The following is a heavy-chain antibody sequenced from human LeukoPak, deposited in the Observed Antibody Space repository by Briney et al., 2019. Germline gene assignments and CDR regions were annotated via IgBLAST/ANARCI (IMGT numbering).Heavy chain of an antibody. D-gene: IGHD3-22*01. CDR1: GFTFSSYE. J-gene: IGHJ5*02. Sequence: GGSLRLPCAASGFTFSSYEMNWVRQAPGKGLEWVSYISSSDSTIYYADSVKGRFTISRDNAKNSLYLQMNSLRAKDTALYYCARDYYDSSGSSWFDPWGQGTLVTVSS. CDR3: ARDYYDSSGSSWFDP. V-gene: IGHV3-48*03. CDR2: ISSSDSTI.